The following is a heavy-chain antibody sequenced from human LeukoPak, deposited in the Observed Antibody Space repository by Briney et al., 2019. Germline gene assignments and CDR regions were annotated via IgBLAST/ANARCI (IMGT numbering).Heavy chain of an antibody. CDR1: GFTFSGSA. V-gene: IGHV3-73*01. J-gene: IGHJ4*02. CDR2: IRSKANSYAT. Sequence: GGSLKLSCAASGFTFSGSAMHWVRQASGKGLEWVGRIRSKANSYATAYAVSVKGRFTISRDDSKNTAYLQMNSLKTEDTAVYYCISGSGPYDYWGQGTLVTVSS. D-gene: IGHD3-10*01. CDR3: ISGSGPYDY.